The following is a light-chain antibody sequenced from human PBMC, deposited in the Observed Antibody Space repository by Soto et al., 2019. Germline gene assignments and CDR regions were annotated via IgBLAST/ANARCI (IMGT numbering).Light chain of an antibody. V-gene: IGLV2-14*01. CDR3: SSYTSSSTYV. J-gene: IGLJ1*01. CDR1: SSDVGDYNY. CDR2: EVS. Sequence: SVLTQPGSVSGSPGQSITISCTGTSSDVGDYNYVSWYQQLPGKAPKVMIYEVSNRPSGVSNRFSGSKSGITASLTISGLQAEDEADYYCSSYTSSSTYVFGTGTKVTVL.